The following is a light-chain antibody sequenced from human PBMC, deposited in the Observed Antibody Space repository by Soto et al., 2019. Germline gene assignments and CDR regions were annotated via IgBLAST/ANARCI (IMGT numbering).Light chain of an antibody. V-gene: IGKV3-15*01. CDR1: QGIGDT. J-gene: IGKJ1*01. CDR3: QQYNNWPWT. Sequence: EVVMRQSQATLSVSPGDGATLSCRASQGIGDTLAWYQQKPGQAPRLLIYSASRRATGFPGRFSGSGSGTDFTLTISSLQSEDLAVYYCQQYNNWPWTFGQGTKVDIK. CDR2: SAS.